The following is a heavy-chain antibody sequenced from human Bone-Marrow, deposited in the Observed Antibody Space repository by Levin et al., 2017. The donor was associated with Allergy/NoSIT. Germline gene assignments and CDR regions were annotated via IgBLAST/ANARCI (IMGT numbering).Heavy chain of an antibody. CDR1: GYTFSTYD. CDR3: ARTYSSAWYSY. J-gene: IGHJ4*02. CDR2: MNPKSGNT. V-gene: IGHV1-8*01. Sequence: GESLKISCKASGYTFSTYDINWVRQATGQGLEWMGWMNPKSGNTGYAQKFQGRVTMTRNTYLNTAYMELSSLRSDDTAVYYCARTYSSAWYSYWGQGTLVTVSS. D-gene: IGHD6-19*01.